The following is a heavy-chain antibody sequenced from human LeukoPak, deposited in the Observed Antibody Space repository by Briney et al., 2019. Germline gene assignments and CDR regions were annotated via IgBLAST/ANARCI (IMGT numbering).Heavy chain of an antibody. V-gene: IGHV3-9*03. CDR3: AKVSREQQLVPDAFDI. CDR1: GFTFDDYA. CDR2: ISWNSGSI. D-gene: IGHD6-13*01. J-gene: IGHJ3*02. Sequence: CLRLACSVSGFTFDDYAMHWVRRAPGKGLEGVSGISWNSGSIGYADSVKGRFTISRDNAKNSLYLQMNSLRAEDMALYYCAKVSREQQLVPDAFDIWGQGTMVTVSS.